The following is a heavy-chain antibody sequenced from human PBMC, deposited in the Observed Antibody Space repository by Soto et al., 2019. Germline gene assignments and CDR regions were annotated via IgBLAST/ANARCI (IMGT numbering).Heavy chain of an antibody. V-gene: IGHV1-24*01. Sequence: ASVKVSCKVSGYTLTELSMHWVRQAPGKGLEWMGGFDPEDGETIYAQKFQGRVTMTEDTSTDTAYMELSSLRSEDTAVYYCATSVSVYSSGWTQFDYWGQGTLVTVSS. CDR1: GYTLTELS. D-gene: IGHD6-19*01. CDR2: FDPEDGET. CDR3: ATSVSVYSSGWTQFDY. J-gene: IGHJ4*02.